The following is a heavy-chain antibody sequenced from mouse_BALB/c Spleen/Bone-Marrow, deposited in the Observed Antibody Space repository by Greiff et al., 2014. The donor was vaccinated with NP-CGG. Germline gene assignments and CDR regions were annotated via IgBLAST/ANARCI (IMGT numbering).Heavy chain of an antibody. CDR1: GYTFTTYT. V-gene: IGHV1-4*01. CDR3: PRRDDGYVFFDY. CDR2: INPSSGYT. J-gene: IGHJ2*01. D-gene: IGHD2-3*01. Sequence: QVQLKQSGAELARPGASVKMSCRASGYTFTTYTIHWVRQRPGQGLEWIGYINPSSGYTNYIQKFKDKATLTADKSSSTAYMQLSSLTSEDSAVYYCPRRDDGYVFFDYWGQGTTLTVSS.